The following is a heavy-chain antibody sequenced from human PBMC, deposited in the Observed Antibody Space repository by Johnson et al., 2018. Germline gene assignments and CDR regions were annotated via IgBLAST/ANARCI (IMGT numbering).Heavy chain of an antibody. CDR1: GFTFSSYG. CDR3: GKEAWLRLDYYYYMDV. V-gene: IGHV3-30*18. CDR2: ISYDGSNK. D-gene: IGHD5-12*01. Sequence: VQLVESGGGVVQPGRSLRLSCAASGFTFSSYGMHWVRQAPGKGLEWVAVISYDGSNKFYADSVKGLFTISRDNSKNKVYLQMNSLRAEDTAVYYCGKEAWLRLDYYYYMDVWGKGTTVTVSS. J-gene: IGHJ6*03.